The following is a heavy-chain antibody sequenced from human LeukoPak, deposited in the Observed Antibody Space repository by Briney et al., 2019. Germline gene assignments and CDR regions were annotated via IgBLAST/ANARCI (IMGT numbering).Heavy chain of an antibody. V-gene: IGHV4-4*02. J-gene: IGHJ4*02. Sequence: PGGSLRLSCAASGFTFSTHWMHWVRQPPGKGLEWIGEIYHSGSTNYNPSLKSRVTISVDKSKNQFSLKLSSVTAADTAVYYCARAGSSGSDYWGQGTLVTVSS. CDR1: GFTFSTHW. D-gene: IGHD6-19*01. CDR3: ARAGSSGSDY. CDR2: IYHSGST.